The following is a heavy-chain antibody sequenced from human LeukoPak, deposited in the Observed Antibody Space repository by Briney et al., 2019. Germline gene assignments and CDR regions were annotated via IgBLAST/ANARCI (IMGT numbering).Heavy chain of an antibody. D-gene: IGHD6-19*01. Sequence: SQTLSLTCTVSGASISSGGYYWSWIRQHPGEGLEWIGYIHYSGSTYYNPSLMSRVIISVDTSNNQFSLKLTSVTAADTAVYYCARFGQWLASENIDYWGQGTLVTVSS. CDR3: ARFGQWLASENIDY. J-gene: IGHJ4*02. V-gene: IGHV4-31*03. CDR1: GASISSGGYY. CDR2: IHYSGST.